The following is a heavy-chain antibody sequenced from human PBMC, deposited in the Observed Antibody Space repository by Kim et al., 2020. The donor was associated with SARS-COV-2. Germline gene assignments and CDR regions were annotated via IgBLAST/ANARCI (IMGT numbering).Heavy chain of an antibody. CDR2: INPSGGST. CDR3: ARDRSLGGVVVTAIHLDY. D-gene: IGHD2-21*02. Sequence: ASVKVSCKASGYTFTSYYMHWVRQAPGQGLEWMGIINPSGGSTSYAQKFQGRVTMTRDTSTSTVYMELSSLRSEDTAVYYCARDRSLGGVVVTAIHLDYWGQGTLVTVSS. V-gene: IGHV1-46*01. J-gene: IGHJ4*02. CDR1: GYTFTSYY.